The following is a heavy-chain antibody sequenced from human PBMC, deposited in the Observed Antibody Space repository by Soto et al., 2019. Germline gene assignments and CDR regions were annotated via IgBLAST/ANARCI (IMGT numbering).Heavy chain of an antibody. CDR2: LSYDERNT. CDR3: AGSGEAWSRAPDD. V-gene: IGHV3-30*03. J-gene: IGHJ4*01. D-gene: IGHD3-10*01. CDR1: GFTFGDFG. Sequence: QAQLVKSGGGVVQPGRSLRLSCLASGFTFGDFGMHWVRQAPGKGLEWVAALSYDERNTYYADSVKGRFTISRDISRHPLELQIHGLRPEDKAVYFGAGSGEAWSRAPDDWSHGTLVTVSS.